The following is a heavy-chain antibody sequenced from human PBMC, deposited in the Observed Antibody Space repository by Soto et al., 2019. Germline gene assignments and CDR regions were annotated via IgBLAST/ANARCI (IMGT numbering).Heavy chain of an antibody. CDR1: GCTFTSDY. V-gene: IGHV1-46*04. D-gene: IGHD1-7*01. CDR2: INPSGGST. J-gene: IGHJ4*02. Sequence: ASVKVSCKASGCTFTSDYMHCVRQAPGQGLEGMGRINPSGGSTSYVQKLQGRVTMTRDTSTTTVYIELSSRRSEDTAVSYWARDSITGTLDYWGQGTMVTVSS. CDR3: ARDSITGTLDY.